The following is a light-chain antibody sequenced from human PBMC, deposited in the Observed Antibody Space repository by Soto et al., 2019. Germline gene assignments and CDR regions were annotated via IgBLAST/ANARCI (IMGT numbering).Light chain of an antibody. CDR2: YDS. CDR3: QVWDSSSDHPV. V-gene: IGLV3-21*04. J-gene: IGLJ3*02. CDR1: NIGSKS. Sequence: SYELTQPPSVSVAPGKTARITCGGNNIGSKSVHWYQQKPGQAPVLVIYYDSDRPSWITERFSGSNSGNTATLTISRVEAGDEADYYCQVWDSSSDHPVFCGGTKLTVL.